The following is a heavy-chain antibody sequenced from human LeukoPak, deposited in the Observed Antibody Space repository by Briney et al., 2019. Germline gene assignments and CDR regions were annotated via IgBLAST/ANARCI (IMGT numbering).Heavy chain of an antibody. CDR2: ISNNGGYT. J-gene: IGHJ4*02. Sequence: GGSLRLSCAASGFTFSSSAMSWVRQAPGKGLEWVSAISNNGGYTYYADSVQGRFTISRDNSKSTLCLQMNSLRAEDTAVYYCAKQLGYCSDGSCYFPYWGQGTLITVSS. V-gene: IGHV3-23*01. CDR3: AKQLGYCSDGSCYFPY. D-gene: IGHD2-15*01. CDR1: GFTFSSSA.